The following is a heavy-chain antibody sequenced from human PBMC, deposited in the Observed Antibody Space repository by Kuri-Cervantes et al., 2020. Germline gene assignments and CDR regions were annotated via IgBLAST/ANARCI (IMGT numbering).Heavy chain of an antibody. CDR3: ARRVTTGGWYFDL. J-gene: IGHJ2*01. V-gene: IGHV1-46*01. CDR1: GYTFTSYY. CDR2: INPSGGST. Sequence: ASVKVSCKASGYTFTSYYMHWVRQAPGQGLEWMGIINPSGGSTSYAQKFQGRVTVTRDTSTSTVYMELSSLRSEDTAVYYCARRVTTGGWYFDLWGRGTLVTVSS. D-gene: IGHD4-17*01.